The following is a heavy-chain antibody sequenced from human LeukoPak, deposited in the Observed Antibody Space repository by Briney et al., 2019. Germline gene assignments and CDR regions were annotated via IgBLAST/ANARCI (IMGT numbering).Heavy chain of an antibody. CDR2: ISAFNGNT. CDR3: ARSPPSTGYNRFDN. CDR1: GYMFNIYG. J-gene: IGHJ4*02. Sequence: ASVKVSCNASGYMFNIYGISSVRQAPGQGLEWMGWISAFNGNTNYARNFQDRVTMTTDTSTSTAYMELTSLRSDDTAVYYCARSPPSTGYNRFDNCGRGTLVTVSS. D-gene: IGHD5-24*01. V-gene: IGHV1-18*01.